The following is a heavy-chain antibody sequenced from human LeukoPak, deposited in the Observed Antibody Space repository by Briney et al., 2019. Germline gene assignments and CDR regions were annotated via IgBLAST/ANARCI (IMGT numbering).Heavy chain of an antibody. D-gene: IGHD6-13*01. CDR2: IYASGST. CDR3: AAGGRMTAAVES. V-gene: IGHV4-4*07. Sequence: TPSETLSLTCPVSAGSINSYYWSCIRQPAGKGLEWIGRIYASGSTNYNPSLKSRVTMSVDTSKNQFSLKLSSVTAADTAVYYCAAGGRMTAAVESWGQGSLVTVSS. J-gene: IGHJ4*02. CDR1: AGSINSYY.